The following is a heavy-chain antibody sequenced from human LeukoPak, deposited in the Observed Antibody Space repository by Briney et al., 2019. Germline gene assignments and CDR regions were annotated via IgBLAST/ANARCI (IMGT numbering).Heavy chain of an antibody. CDR3: ARELGFCSSTSCPLYHY. D-gene: IGHD2-2*01. Sequence: ASVKVSCKASGYTFTGYYMHWVRQALGQGLEWMGWINPNSGGTNYAQKFQGRVTMTRDTSISTAYMELSRLRSDDTAAYYCARELGFCSSTSCPLYHYWGQGTLVTVSS. CDR2: INPNSGGT. CDR1: GYTFTGYY. J-gene: IGHJ4*02. V-gene: IGHV1-2*02.